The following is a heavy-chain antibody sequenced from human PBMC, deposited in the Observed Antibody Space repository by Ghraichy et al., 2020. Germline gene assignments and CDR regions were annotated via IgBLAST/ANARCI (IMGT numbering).Heavy chain of an antibody. D-gene: IGHD6-13*01. Sequence: SETLSLTCTVSGGPFSSSSFYWGWIRQPPGKGLEWIGSIYYSGSTYYNPSLKSRVTISIDTSKNQFSLKLNSVTAADTAVYYCARPTVIAAAGIFGMDVWGQGTTVTVSS. CDR3: ARPTVIAAAGIFGMDV. V-gene: IGHV4-39*01. CDR1: GGPFSSSSFY. CDR2: IYYSGST. J-gene: IGHJ6*02.